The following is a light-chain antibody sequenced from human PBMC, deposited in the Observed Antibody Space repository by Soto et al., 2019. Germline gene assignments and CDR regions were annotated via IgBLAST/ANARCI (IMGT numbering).Light chain of an antibody. Sequence: QSALTQPPSASGSPGQSVTISCTGTSSDVGGYNYVSWYQQHPGKAPKLMIYEVSKRPSGVPDRFSGSKSGNTASLTVSGLQAEDEADYYCQVWDTDTDQVLFGGGTKLTVL. CDR3: QVWDTDTDQVL. CDR1: SSDVGGYNY. CDR2: EVS. J-gene: IGLJ3*02. V-gene: IGLV2-8*01.